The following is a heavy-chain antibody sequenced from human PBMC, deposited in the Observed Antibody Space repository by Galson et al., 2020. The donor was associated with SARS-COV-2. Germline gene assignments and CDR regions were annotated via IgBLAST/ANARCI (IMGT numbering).Heavy chain of an antibody. D-gene: IGHD3-22*01. CDR1: GGSISSSSYY. V-gene: IGHV4-39*01. Sequence: SETLSLTCTVSGGSISSSSYYWGWIRQPPGKGLEWIGSIYYSGSTYYNPSLKSRVTISVDTSKNQFSLKLSSVTAADTAVYYCARLKWYYYDRSGFYDAFDNWGQGKMVTVSS. CDR3: ARLKWYYYDRSGFYDAFDN. J-gene: IGHJ3*02. CDR2: IYYSGST.